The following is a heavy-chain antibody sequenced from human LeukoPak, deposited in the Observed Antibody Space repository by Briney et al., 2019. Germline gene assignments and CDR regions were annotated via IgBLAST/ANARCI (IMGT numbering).Heavy chain of an antibody. Sequence: SETLSLTCAVSGDSISSAAYYWSWIRQPPGKGQEWIGYFYGSGSASYNPSLKSRVTISLDRSSNQFSLKMSSVTAADTAVYYCVRDVSQRRHFDYWGQGTLVTVSS. V-gene: IGHV4-30-2*01. D-gene: IGHD1-1*01. CDR2: FYGSGSA. J-gene: IGHJ4*02. CDR3: VRDVSQRRHFDY. CDR1: GDSISSAAYY.